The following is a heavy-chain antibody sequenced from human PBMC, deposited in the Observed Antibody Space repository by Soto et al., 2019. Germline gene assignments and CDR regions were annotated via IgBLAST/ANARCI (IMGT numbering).Heavy chain of an antibody. J-gene: IGHJ6*02. Sequence: QVQLVESGGGVVQPGRSLRHSCAASGFTFSSYGTHWVRQAPGKGLEWVAVIWYDGNNKYYADSVKGRFTVSRDNSKNTVYLQMNSLRAEDTALYYCARDGSGSYINFYYYGMDVWGQGTTVTVSS. CDR1: GFTFSSYG. V-gene: IGHV3-33*01. CDR2: IWYDGNNK. CDR3: ARDGSGSYINFYYYGMDV. D-gene: IGHD3-10*01.